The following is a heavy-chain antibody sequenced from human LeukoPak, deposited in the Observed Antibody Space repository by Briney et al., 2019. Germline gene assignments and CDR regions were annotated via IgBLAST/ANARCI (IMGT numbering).Heavy chain of an antibody. Sequence: ASVKVSCKASGYTFTGYYMHWVRQAPGQGLEWMGWINPNSGGTNYAQKFQGWVTMTRDTSISTAYMELSRLRSDDTAGYYCARSGFGEDGAFDIWGQGTMVTVSS. D-gene: IGHD3-10*01. CDR2: INPNSGGT. V-gene: IGHV1-2*04. CDR1: GYTFTGYY. J-gene: IGHJ3*02. CDR3: ARSGFGEDGAFDI.